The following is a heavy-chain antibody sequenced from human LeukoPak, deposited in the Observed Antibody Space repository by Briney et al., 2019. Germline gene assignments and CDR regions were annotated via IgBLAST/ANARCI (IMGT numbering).Heavy chain of an antibody. Sequence: SETLSLTCVVSGGSLSTHHWSWIRQPPGKGLEWIGSIYYSGSTYYNPSLKSRVTISVDTSKNQFSLKLNSVTATDTAVYYCARHYGPWGQGTLVTVSS. CDR3: ARHYGP. CDR1: GGSLSTHH. V-gene: IGHV4-39*01. CDR2: IYYSGST. J-gene: IGHJ4*02. D-gene: IGHD3-10*01.